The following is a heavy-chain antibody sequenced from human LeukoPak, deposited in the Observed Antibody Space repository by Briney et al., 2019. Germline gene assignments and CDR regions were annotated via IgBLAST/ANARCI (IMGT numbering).Heavy chain of an antibody. V-gene: IGHV2-5*02. CDR1: GFSLSTSGVG. Sequence: SGPTLVKPTQTLTLTCTFSGFSLSTSGVGVGWVPEPPGKGRRRLSPISWDDDKRYSPSLKSRLTITKDTSKNQVVLTMTNMDPVDTATYYCAHADYDILTGYRHFDYWGQGTLVTVSS. D-gene: IGHD3-9*01. CDR3: AHADYDILTGYRHFDY. CDR2: ISWDDDK. J-gene: IGHJ4*02.